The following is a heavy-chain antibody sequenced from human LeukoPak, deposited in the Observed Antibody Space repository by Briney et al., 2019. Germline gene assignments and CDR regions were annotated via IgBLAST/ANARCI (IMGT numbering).Heavy chain of an antibody. D-gene: IGHD3-22*01. J-gene: IGHJ3*02. CDR3: ARDVPMIVVVIATDAFDI. CDR2: IYYSGST. V-gene: IGHV4-39*07. CDR1: GGSISSSSHY. Sequence: SETLSLTCTVSGGSISSSSHYWGWIRQPPGKGLEWIGSIYYSGSTYYNPSLKSRVTISVDTSKNQFSLKLSSVTAADTAVYYCARDVPMIVVVIATDAFDIWGQGTMVTVSS.